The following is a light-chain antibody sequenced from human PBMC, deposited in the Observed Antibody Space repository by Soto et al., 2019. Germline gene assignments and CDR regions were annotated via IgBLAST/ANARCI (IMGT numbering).Light chain of an antibody. CDR1: QSVRSN. CDR3: QQYKNWRT. Sequence: EIVMTQSPATLSVSPGERTTLSFRASQSVRSNLAWYQQKPRQAPSLLIYGASTRATGIPARFSGSGSGTEFTLTISSMQSEDSAVYYCQQYKNWRTFGHGTQVDIK. CDR2: GAS. J-gene: IGKJ1*01. V-gene: IGKV3-15*01.